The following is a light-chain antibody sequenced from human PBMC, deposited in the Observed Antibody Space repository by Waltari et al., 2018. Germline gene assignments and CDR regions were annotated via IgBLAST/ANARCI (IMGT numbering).Light chain of an antibody. CDR3: SSYTTSSAPGV. CDR2: EVS. Sequence: QSALTQPASVSGSPGQSINISCSGTDSYVGAYDFVSWYQQHPGKAPHLIIYEVSNRPSGISNRFSASKSGNTASLTISGLQAEDEADYYCSSYTTSSAPGVFGTGTRVTVL. J-gene: IGLJ1*01. CDR1: DSYVGAYDF. V-gene: IGLV2-14*01.